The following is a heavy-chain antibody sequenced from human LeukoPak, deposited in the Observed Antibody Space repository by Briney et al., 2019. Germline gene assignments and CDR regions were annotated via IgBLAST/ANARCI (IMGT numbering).Heavy chain of an antibody. D-gene: IGHD4-11*01. CDR3: ASSLYSNYPFDY. V-gene: IGHV4-30-4*08. CDR1: GGSISSGDYY. J-gene: IGHJ4*02. CDR2: IYYSGST. Sequence: SQTLSLTCTVSGGSISSGDYYWSWIRQPPGKGLEWIGYIYYSGSTYYTPSLKSRVTISVETPKNQLSLKLSSVTAADTAVYYCASSLYSNYPFDYWGQGTLVTVSS.